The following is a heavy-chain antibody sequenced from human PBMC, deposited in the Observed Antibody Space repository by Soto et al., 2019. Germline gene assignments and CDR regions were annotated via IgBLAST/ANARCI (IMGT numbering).Heavy chain of an antibody. CDR1: GYTFISYD. Sequence: QVQLVQSGAEVKKPGASVKVSCKGSGYTFISYDISWVRQAPGQGLEWMGRISAYNGNTNYAQNLQGRVTLTTDTTTSTDYMELRSMRSDATAVYYCAINYNTLTGYYRFFNYWGQGTRVTVSS. D-gene: IGHD3-9*01. J-gene: IGHJ4*02. V-gene: IGHV1-18*01. CDR2: ISAYNGNT. CDR3: AINYNTLTGYYRFFNY.